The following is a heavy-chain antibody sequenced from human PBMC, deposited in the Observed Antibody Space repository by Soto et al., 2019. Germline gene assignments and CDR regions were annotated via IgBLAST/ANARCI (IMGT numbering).Heavy chain of an antibody. J-gene: IGHJ5*02. V-gene: IGHV1-18*01. Sequence: QVQLVQSGAEVKKPGASVKVSCKASGYTFTSYGISWVRQAPGQGLEWMGWISAYNGNTNYAQKLQGRVTMTTDTSTSTAYRELRSLRSEDTAVYYCAREKEYCSGGSCPGWFDPWGQGTLVTVSS. CDR3: AREKEYCSGGSCPGWFDP. CDR2: ISAYNGNT. D-gene: IGHD2-15*01. CDR1: GYTFTSYG.